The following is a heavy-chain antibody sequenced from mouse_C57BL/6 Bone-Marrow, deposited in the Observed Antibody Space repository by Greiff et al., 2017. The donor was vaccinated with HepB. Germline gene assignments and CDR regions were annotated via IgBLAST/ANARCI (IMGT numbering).Heavy chain of an antibody. V-gene: IGHV5-6*01. J-gene: IGHJ2*01. CDR3: ARPNYFDY. CDR2: ISSGGSYT. CDR1: GFTFSSYG. Sequence: EVHLVESGGDLVKPGGSLKLSCAASGFTFSSYGMSWVRQTPDKRLEWVGTISSGGSYTYYPDSVKGRFTISRDNAKNTLYLQMSSLKSEDTAMYYCARPNYFDYWGQGTTLTVSS.